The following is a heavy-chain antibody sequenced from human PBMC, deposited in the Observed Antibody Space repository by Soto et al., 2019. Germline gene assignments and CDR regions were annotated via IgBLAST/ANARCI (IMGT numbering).Heavy chain of an antibody. CDR3: THWSSASSNYDS. Sequence: SGPTLVNPTQTLTLTCTFSGFSLSTTGVGVGWIRQPPGKALEWLALIYWDDDKRYRPSLKSRLTITKDTSKNQVVLTLTNMDPVDTATYYCTHWSSASSNYDSCGQGTLVTVSS. CDR1: GFSLSTTGVG. D-gene: IGHD3-22*01. J-gene: IGHJ4*02. V-gene: IGHV2-5*02. CDR2: IYWDDDK.